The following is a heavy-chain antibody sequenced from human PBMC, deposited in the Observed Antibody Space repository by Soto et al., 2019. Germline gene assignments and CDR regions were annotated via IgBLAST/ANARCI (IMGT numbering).Heavy chain of an antibody. D-gene: IGHD6-6*01. J-gene: IGHJ4*02. CDR3: ARGRQLVRGYYFDY. CDR2: ISSSSSYI. Sequence: EVQLVESGGGLVKPGGSLRLSCAASGFTFSSYSMNWVRQAPGKGLEWVSSISSSSSYIYYADSVKGRFTISRDNAKNSLYLQMNSLRAEDTAVYYCARGRQLVRGYYFDYWGQGTLVTVSS. CDR1: GFTFSSYS. V-gene: IGHV3-21*01.